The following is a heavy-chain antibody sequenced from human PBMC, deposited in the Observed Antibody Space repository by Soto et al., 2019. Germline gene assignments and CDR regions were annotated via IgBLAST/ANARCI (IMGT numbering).Heavy chain of an antibody. CDR2: IYYSGST. Sequence: SETLSLTCTVSGGSISSGDYYWSWIRQPPGKGLEWIGYIYYSGSTYYNPSLKSRVTISVDTSKNRFSLKLSSVTAADTAVYYCARVDYYDSSGYGFDYWGQGTLVTVSS. V-gene: IGHV4-30-4*01. CDR1: GGSISSGDYY. D-gene: IGHD3-22*01. J-gene: IGHJ4*02. CDR3: ARVDYYDSSGYGFDY.